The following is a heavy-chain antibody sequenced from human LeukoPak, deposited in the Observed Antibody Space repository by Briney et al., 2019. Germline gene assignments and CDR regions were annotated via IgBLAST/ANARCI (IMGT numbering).Heavy chain of an antibody. CDR2: ISNSGDFI. J-gene: IGHJ5*02. CDR1: GFTFSSYA. CDR3: AKKTTGPRGWFDP. D-gene: IGHD3-9*01. Sequence: GGSLRLSCAVSGFTFSSYAMSWVRQAPGKSLDWVAIISNSGDFIYYADVVKGRFTISRDNSKNTLYLQMNSLRAEDTAVYYCAKKTTGPRGWFDPWGQGTLVTVSS. V-gene: IGHV3-23*01.